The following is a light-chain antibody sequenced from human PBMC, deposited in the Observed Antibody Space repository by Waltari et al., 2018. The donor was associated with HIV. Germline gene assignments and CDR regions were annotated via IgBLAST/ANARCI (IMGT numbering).Light chain of an antibody. CDR2: GAS. V-gene: IGKV3-15*01. CDR1: QSVSNN. J-gene: IGKJ1*01. CDR3: QQYNNWLLWT. Sequence: EIVMTQSPATLSVSPGERATLSCRASQSVSNNLAWYQQKPDQAPRLLIYGASTRATGIPARFSGSGSGTEFTLTISSLQSEDFAVYYCQQYNNWLLWTFGQGTKVEIK.